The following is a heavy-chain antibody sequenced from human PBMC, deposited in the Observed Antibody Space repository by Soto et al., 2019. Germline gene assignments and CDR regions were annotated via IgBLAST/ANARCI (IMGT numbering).Heavy chain of an antibody. CDR3: AKAAVGGYSGNWFDP. D-gene: IGHD1-26*01. Sequence: GGSLRLSCAASGFTFTSYAMSWVRQAPGKGLEWVSAISGSGGSSYYADSVKGRFTISRDNSKNTLFLQMNSLRAEDTAVYYCAKAAVGGYSGNWFDPWGQGTLVTVSS. J-gene: IGHJ5*02. CDR2: ISGSGGSS. CDR1: GFTFTSYA. V-gene: IGHV3-23*01.